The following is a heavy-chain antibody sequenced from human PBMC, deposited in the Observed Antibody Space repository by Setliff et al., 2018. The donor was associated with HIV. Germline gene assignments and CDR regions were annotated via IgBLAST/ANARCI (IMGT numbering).Heavy chain of an antibody. J-gene: IGHJ5*02. V-gene: IGHV4-4*09. Sequence: SETLSLTCTVSGASISPYSWNWIRQPPGKGLEWNGYFYTNGDINYNPSFKSRVTMSADTSKNQFFLRLESVTAADTAVYYCARRVLQDDTITRSNWLDPWGQGTLVTVSS. CDR2: FYTNGDI. CDR1: GASISPYS. CDR3: ARRVLQDDTITRSNWLDP. D-gene: IGHD2-15*01.